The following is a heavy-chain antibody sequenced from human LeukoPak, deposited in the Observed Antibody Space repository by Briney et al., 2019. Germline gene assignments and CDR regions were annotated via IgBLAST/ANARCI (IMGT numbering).Heavy chain of an antibody. CDR3: ARGGSSSSHFDY. Sequence: ALVKVSCKASGYTFTSYDINWVRQATGQGLEWMGWMNPNSGNTGYAQKFQGRVTMTRNTSISTAYMELSSLRSEDTAVYYCARGGSSSSHFDYWGQGTLVTVSS. CDR2: MNPNSGNT. D-gene: IGHD6-6*01. V-gene: IGHV1-8*01. J-gene: IGHJ4*02. CDR1: GYTFTSYD.